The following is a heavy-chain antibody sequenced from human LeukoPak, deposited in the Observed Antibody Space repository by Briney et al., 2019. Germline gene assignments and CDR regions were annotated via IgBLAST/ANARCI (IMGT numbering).Heavy chain of an antibody. CDR3: AGRDSSDYYADY. V-gene: IGHV4-30-2*01. Sequence: SETLSLTCAVSGGSISSGGYSWSWIRQPPGKGLEWIGYIYHSGSTYYNPSLKSRVTISVDTSKNQFSLKLSSVTAADTAVYYCAGRDSSDYYADYWGQGTLVTVSS. CDR1: GGSISSGGYS. D-gene: IGHD3-22*01. J-gene: IGHJ4*02. CDR2: IYHSGST.